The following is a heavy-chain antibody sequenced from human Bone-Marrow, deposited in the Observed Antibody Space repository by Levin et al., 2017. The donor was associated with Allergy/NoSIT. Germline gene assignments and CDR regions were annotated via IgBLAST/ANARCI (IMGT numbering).Heavy chain of an antibody. D-gene: IGHD3-16*01. V-gene: IGHV1-69*13. J-gene: IGHJ6*02. Sequence: SVKVSCKAPGDTFSSYAISWVRQAPGQGPEWMGGIIPIYGTPIYAQKFQDRVTMTADESTNTAYMELSSLRSEDTAVYYCARGEGSVYYFYGMDVWGQGTTVTVSS. CDR2: IIPIYGTP. CDR1: GDTFSSYA. CDR3: ARGEGSVYYFYGMDV.